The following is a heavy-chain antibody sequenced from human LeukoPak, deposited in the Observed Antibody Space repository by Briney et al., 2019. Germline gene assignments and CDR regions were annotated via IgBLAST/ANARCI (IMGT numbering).Heavy chain of an antibody. CDR3: ARALDHDFWSGYHFDY. J-gene: IGHJ4*02. D-gene: IGHD3-3*01. Sequence: GSLRLSCAASEFSVGSNYMTWVRQPPGKGLEWIGEINHSGSTNYNPSLKSRVTISVDTSKNQFSLKLSSVTAADTAVYYCARALDHDFWSGYHFDYWGQGTLVTVSS. CDR1: EFSVGSNY. CDR2: INHSGST. V-gene: IGHV4-34*01.